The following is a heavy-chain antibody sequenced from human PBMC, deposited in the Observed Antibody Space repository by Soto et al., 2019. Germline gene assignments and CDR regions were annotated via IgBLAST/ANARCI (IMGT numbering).Heavy chain of an antibody. CDR3: AVSDATVLDF. CDR2: THQSGRT. V-gene: IGHV4-4*02. CDR1: GGAMSSSNW. Sequence: QVQLQESGQGPVKPSATLSLTCTVSGGAMSSSNWWNWVRQAPGKGLEWIGETHQSGRTNYNPSLKSRVTISVDKSKNQFSLKLRSVTAADTAVYYCAVSDATVLDFWGQGTLVTVSS. J-gene: IGHJ4*02. D-gene: IGHD4-17*01.